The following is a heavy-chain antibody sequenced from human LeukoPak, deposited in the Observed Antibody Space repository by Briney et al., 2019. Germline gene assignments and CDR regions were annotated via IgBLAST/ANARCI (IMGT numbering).Heavy chain of an antibody. CDR1: GGSFSGYY. Sequence: PSETLSPTCAVYGGSFSGYYWSWIRQPPGKGLEWIGEINHSGSTNYNPSLKSRVTISVDTSKNQFSLKLSSVTAADTAVYYCASWSSSSSFDYWGQGTLVTVSS. V-gene: IGHV4-34*01. CDR3: ASWSSSSSFDY. D-gene: IGHD6-6*01. J-gene: IGHJ4*02. CDR2: INHSGST.